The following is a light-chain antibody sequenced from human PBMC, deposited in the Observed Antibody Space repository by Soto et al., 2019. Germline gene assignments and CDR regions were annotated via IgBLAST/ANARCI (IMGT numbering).Light chain of an antibody. CDR2: HAS. CDR3: QQYNSYS. J-gene: IGKJ1*01. V-gene: IGKV1-5*02. CDR1: QSISTW. Sequence: DIQMTQSPSTLSASVGDRVTIICRASQSISTWLAWYQQKPGTAPKLLIYHASTLESGVPSRFSGSGSGTELTLTISSLQPDDFATYYCQQYNSYSFGQGTKVDI.